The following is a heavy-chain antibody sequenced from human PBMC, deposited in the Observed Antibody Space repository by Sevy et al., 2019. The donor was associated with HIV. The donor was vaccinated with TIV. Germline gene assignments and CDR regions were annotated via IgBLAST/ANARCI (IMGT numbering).Heavy chain of an antibody. CDR1: GFTFSSYA. CDR2: ISGSGGST. V-gene: IGHV3-23*01. J-gene: IGHJ3*02. CDR3: AKDLGSCSSTSCYRYAFDI. Sequence: GGSLRLSCAASGFTFSSYAMSWVRRAPGKGLEWVSAISGSGGSTDYADSGKGRFTISRDNSKNTLYLQMNSLRAEDTAVYYCAKDLGSCSSTSCYRYAFDIWGQGTMVTVSS. D-gene: IGHD2-2*01.